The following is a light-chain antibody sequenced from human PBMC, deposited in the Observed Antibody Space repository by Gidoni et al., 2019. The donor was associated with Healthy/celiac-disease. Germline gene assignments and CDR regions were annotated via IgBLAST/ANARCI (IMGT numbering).Light chain of an antibody. V-gene: IGKV1-5*03. CDR2: KAS. CDR3: QQYNSYSGFT. Sequence: IQMTQSPSTLSASVGDRVTITCRASPSISSWLAWYQQKPGKAPKLLIYKASSLESGVPSRFSGSGSGTEFTLTISSLQPDDFATYYCQQYNSYSGFTFGHGTKVDIK. J-gene: IGKJ3*01. CDR1: PSISSW.